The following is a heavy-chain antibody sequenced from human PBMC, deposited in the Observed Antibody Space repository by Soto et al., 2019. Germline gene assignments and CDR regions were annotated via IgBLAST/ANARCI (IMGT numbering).Heavy chain of an antibody. CDR1: GFTFSSRW. CDR3: VRGGGDMGV. Sequence: EVQLVESGGGLVQPGGSLRLSCAASGFTFSSRWMSWVRQAPGKRLEWVANIKQDGSDQYYVDSVKGRFTISRDNAKNSLYLQMNSLRAEDTAVYYCVRGGGDMGVWGQGTTVIVSS. D-gene: IGHD2-21*02. CDR2: IKQDGSDQ. V-gene: IGHV3-7*05. J-gene: IGHJ6*02.